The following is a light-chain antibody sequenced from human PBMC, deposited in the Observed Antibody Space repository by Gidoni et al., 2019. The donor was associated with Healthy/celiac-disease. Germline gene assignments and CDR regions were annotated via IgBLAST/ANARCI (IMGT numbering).Light chain of an antibody. V-gene: IGKV3-15*01. CDR1: QSVSSN. CDR3: QQYHNWPPLT. CDR2: GAS. Sequence: ETVMTQSPATLSVSPGERATLSCRASQSVSSNLAWYQKKPGQAPRLLIYGASTRATGIPARFSGSGSGTEFTLTISSLQSEDFAVYYCQQYHNWPPLTFXGXTKVEIK. J-gene: IGKJ4*01.